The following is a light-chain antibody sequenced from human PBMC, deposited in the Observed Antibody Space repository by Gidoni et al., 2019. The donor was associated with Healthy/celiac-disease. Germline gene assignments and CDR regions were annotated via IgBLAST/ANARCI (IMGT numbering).Light chain of an antibody. Sequence: DIQMNQATSSLSSSVGDRVTISFQASQDISNYFNWYQQKPGKAPKLLIYDASNLETGVPSLFSGSASGTVFTSTSSRLPHEDIATYYCQHYDTPPLTFGGGTKVEIK. J-gene: IGKJ4*01. CDR3: QHYDTPPLT. CDR1: QDISNY. CDR2: DAS. V-gene: IGKV1-33*01.